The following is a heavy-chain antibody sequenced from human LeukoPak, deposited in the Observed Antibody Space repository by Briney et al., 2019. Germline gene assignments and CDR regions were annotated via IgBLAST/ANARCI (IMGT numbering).Heavy chain of an antibody. D-gene: IGHD1-26*01. CDR3: ARPRLGGSYSSGAFDI. CDR1: GFTFSNFA. Sequence: GGSLRLSCAASGFTFSNFAMHWVRQAAGKGLEWVAVISNDGSSKYYADSAKDRFTISRDNSKNTLYLQMNSLRAEDTAVYYCARPRLGGSYSSGAFDIWGQGTMVTVSS. V-gene: IGHV3-30-3*01. J-gene: IGHJ3*02. CDR2: ISNDGSSK.